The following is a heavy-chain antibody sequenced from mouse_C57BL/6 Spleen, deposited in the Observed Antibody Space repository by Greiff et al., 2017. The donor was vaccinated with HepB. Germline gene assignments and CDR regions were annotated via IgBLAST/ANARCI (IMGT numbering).Heavy chain of an antibody. CDR1: GFTFSDYG. J-gene: IGHJ2*01. V-gene: IGHV5-17*01. Sequence: EVQLVESGGGLVKPGGSLKLSCAASGFTFSDYGMYWVRQAPEKGLEWVAYISSGSSTIYYADTVKGRFTISRDNAKNTLFLQMTSLRSEDTAMYYCARNWDYWGQGTTLTVSS. D-gene: IGHD4-1*01. CDR3: ARNWDY. CDR2: ISSGSSTI.